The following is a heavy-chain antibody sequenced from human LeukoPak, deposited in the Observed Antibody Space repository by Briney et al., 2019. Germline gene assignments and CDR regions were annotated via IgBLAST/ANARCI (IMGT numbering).Heavy chain of an antibody. D-gene: IGHD1-26*01. V-gene: IGHV4-30-4*08. CDR1: GGSISSGDYY. CDR3: ARDRWEQQKAFDI. Sequence: SQTLSLTCTVSGGSISSGDYYWSWIRQPPGKGLEWIGYIYYSGSTYYNPSLKSRVTISVDTSKNQFSLKLSSVTAADTAVYYCARDRWEQQKAFDIWGQGTMVTVSS. J-gene: IGHJ3*02. CDR2: IYYSGST.